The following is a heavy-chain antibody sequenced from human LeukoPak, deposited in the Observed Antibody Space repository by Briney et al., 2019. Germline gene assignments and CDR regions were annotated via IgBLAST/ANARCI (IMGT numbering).Heavy chain of an antibody. CDR1: GFTFSSYS. D-gene: IGHD6-13*01. J-gene: IGHJ6*02. CDR3: ASDVYSSSWYYYYYGMDV. V-gene: IGHV3-48*01. CDR2: ISSSSSTI. Sequence: GGSLRLSCAASGFTFSSYSMNWVRQAPGKGLEWVSYISSSSSTIYYADSVKGRFTISRDNSKNTLYLQMNSLRAEDTAVYYCASDVYSSSWYYYYYGMDVWGQGTTVTVSS.